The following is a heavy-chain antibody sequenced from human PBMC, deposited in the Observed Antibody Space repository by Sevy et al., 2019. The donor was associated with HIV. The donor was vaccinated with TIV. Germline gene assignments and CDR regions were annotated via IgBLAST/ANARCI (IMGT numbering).Heavy chain of an antibody. J-gene: IGHJ6*03. Sequence: GESLKISCKGSGYSFTSYWIGWVRQMPGKGLEWMGIIYPGDSDTRYSPSFQGQVTISADKSISTAYLQWGSLKASDTAMYYCARLRGKIAAAGHYYYYYMDVWGKGTTVTVSS. CDR2: IYPGDSDT. V-gene: IGHV5-51*01. CDR3: ARLRGKIAAAGHYYYYYMDV. D-gene: IGHD6-13*01. CDR1: GYSFTSYW.